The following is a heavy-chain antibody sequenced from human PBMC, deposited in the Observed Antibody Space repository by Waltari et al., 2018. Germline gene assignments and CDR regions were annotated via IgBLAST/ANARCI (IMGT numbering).Heavy chain of an antibody. V-gene: IGHV4-34*01. D-gene: IGHD3-10*01. CDR1: GGSFSGYY. J-gene: IGHJ4*02. CDR3: ARGGPRLLYYDY. CDR2: INHSGST. Sequence: QVQLQQWGAGLLKPSETLSLTCAVYGGSFSGYYWSWIRQPPGKGLEWIGEINHSGSTNYNPSLKSRVTISVDTSKNQFSLKLSSVTAADTAVYYCARGGPRLLYYDYWGQGTLSPSPQ.